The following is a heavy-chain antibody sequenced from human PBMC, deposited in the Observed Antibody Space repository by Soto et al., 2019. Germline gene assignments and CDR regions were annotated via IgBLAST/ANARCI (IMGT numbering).Heavy chain of an antibody. V-gene: IGHV1-69*13. CDR1: GGTFSSYA. D-gene: IGHD3-9*01. Sequence: ASVNVSCKASGGTFSSYAISWVRQAPGQGLEWMGGIIPIFGTANYAQKFQGRVTITADESTSTAYMELSSLRSEDTAVYYCAAHLTGLRYFDRILPQPWGLGTLVTVSS. CDR2: IIPIFGTA. J-gene: IGHJ4*02. CDR3: AAHLTGLRYFDRILPQP.